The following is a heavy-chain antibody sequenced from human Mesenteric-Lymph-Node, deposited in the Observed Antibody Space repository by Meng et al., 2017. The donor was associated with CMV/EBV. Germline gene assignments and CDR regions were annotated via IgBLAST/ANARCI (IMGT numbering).Heavy chain of an antibody. J-gene: IGHJ4*02. CDR3: AKHRGDSSGWYVGDYFDY. D-gene: IGHD6-19*01. Sequence: GESLKISCAASGFTFSTYAMHWVRQAPGKGLDWVAVISYDGNNKYYADSVKGRFTISRDNPKNTLYLQMNSLRAEDTAIYYCAKHRGDSSGWYVGDYFDYWGQGTLVTVSS. CDR2: ISYDGNNK. CDR1: GFTFSTYA. V-gene: IGHV3-30*04.